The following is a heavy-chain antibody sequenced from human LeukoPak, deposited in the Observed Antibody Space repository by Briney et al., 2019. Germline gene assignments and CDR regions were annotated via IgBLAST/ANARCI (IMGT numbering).Heavy chain of an antibody. D-gene: IGHD3-22*01. CDR2: IIPIFGTA. V-gene: IGHV1-69*13. J-gene: IGHJ4*02. Sequence: SVKVSCKASGGTFSSFAINWVRQAPGQGLEWMGGIIPIFGTANYAQKFQGRVTITADESTSTAYMELSSLRSEDTAVYYCARGYDSSGYCNYWGQGTLVTVSS. CDR1: GGTFSSFA. CDR3: ARGYDSSGYCNY.